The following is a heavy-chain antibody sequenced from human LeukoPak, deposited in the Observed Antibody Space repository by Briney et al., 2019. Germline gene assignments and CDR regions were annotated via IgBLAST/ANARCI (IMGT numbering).Heavy chain of an antibody. CDR1: GFTFSSYG. CDR3: AKDQYPRITMVRGMDV. J-gene: IGHJ6*03. V-gene: IGHV3-23*01. D-gene: IGHD3-10*01. Sequence: QPGGSLRLSCAASGFTFSSYGMSWVRQAPGKGLEWVSAISGNGGSTYYADSVKGRFTISRDNSKNTLYLQMNSLRAEDTAVYYCAKDQYPRITMVRGMDVWGKGTTVTISS. CDR2: ISGNGGST.